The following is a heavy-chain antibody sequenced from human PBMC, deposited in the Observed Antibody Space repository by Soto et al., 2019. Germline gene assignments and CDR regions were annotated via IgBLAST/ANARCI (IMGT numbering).Heavy chain of an antibody. J-gene: IGHJ6*02. CDR1: CGSMSTYY. CDR3: ARGTVAGVDYGMDV. V-gene: IGHV4-4*07. Sequence: SETLSLTCTVSCGSMSTYYWSWIRQPAGKGLDWIGRIYTSGGTNYNPSLKSRVTMSVDTSKKRISLKLSSVTAADTAVYYCARGTVAGVDYGMDVWGQGTTVTVSS. D-gene: IGHD6-13*01. CDR2: IYTSGGT.